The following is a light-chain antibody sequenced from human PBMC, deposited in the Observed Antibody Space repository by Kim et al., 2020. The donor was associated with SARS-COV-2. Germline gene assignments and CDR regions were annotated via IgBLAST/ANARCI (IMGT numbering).Light chain of an antibody. CDR2: YDS. CDR3: QVWDSSSDNVV. J-gene: IGLJ2*01. Sequence: SYELTQPPSVSVAPGKTARITCGGNNIGSKSVHWYQQKPGQAPVLVIYYDSDRPSGIPERFSGSNSGNTATLTISRVEAGDEADYYCQVWDSSSDNVVFGGGNQLTVL. V-gene: IGLV3-21*04. CDR1: NIGSKS.